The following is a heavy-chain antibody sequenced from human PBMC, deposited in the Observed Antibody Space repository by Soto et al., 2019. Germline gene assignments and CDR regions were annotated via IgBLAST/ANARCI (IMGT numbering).Heavy chain of an antibody. CDR2: ISAYNGNT. CDR3: VRSSVPQAAAGTADTSRNMDY. CDR1: GYTFTSYG. J-gene: IGHJ4*02. Sequence: ASVKVSCKASGYTFTSYGISWVRQAPGQGLERMGGISAYNGNTNYAQKLQGRVTMTTDESTSTAYMELSSLRSDDTAVYYCVRSSVPQAAAGTADTSRNMDYWGQGTLVTV. V-gene: IGHV1-18*01. D-gene: IGHD6-13*01.